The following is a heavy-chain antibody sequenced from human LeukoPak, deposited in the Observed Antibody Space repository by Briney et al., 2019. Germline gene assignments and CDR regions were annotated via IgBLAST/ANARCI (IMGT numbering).Heavy chain of an antibody. J-gene: IGHJ6*02. V-gene: IGHV1-2*06. CDR3: ARDELWNGYSSVNYNYYGMDV. CDR1: GYTFTGYY. D-gene: IGHD3-3*01. CDR2: INPNSGGT. Sequence: GASVKVSCKASGYTFTGYYMHWVRQAPGQGLEWMGRINPNSGGTNYAQKFQGRVTMTRDTSISTAYMELSRLRSDDTAVYYCARDELWNGYSSVNYNYYGMDVWGQGTTVTVSS.